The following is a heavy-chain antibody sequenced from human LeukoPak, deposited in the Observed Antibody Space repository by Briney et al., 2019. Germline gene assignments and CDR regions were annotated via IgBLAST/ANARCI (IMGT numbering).Heavy chain of an antibody. D-gene: IGHD3-10*01. CDR1: GGSISSSSYY. Sequence: SETLSLTCTVSGGSISSSSYYWGWIRQPPGKGLEWIGSIYYSGSTYYNPSLKSRVTISVDTSKNQFSLKLSSVTAADTAVYYCARHSITMVRGVIIPVNWFDPWGQRTLVTVSS. V-gene: IGHV4-39*01. J-gene: IGHJ5*02. CDR3: ARHSITMVRGVIIPVNWFDP. CDR2: IYYSGST.